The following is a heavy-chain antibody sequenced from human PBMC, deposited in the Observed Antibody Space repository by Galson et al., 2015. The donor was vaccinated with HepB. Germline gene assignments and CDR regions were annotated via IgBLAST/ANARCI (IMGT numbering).Heavy chain of an antibody. D-gene: IGHD3-22*01. J-gene: IGHJ4*02. CDR1: GFIFSKYA. CDR3: VRWLDSSDDQSREDDYFDQ. CDR2: ILKNGRST. V-gene: IGHV3-30*04. Sequence: SLRLSCAASGFIFSKYAIHWVRQAPGKRLEWVAVILKNGRSTGYAESVKGRFTISRDNAKNLVYLQMDSLRPDDTAVYYCVRWLDSSDDQSREDDYFDQWGQGTLVTV.